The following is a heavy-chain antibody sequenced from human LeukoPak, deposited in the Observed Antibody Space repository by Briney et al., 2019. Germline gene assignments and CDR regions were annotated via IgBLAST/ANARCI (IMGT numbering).Heavy chain of an antibody. CDR3: ARVYYDILTGYYNVMDG. D-gene: IGHD3-9*01. CDR1: GDSFSSNSAA. J-gene: IGHJ4*02. CDR2: TYYRSKWYK. V-gene: IGHV6-1*01. Sequence: SQTLSLTCALSGDSFSSNSAAWIWIRQSPSRGLEWLGRTYYRSKWYKAYAESVKSRITINPDTSKNQFSLQLNSVTPEDTAMYYCARVYYDILTGYYNVMDGGGQGTLVTV.